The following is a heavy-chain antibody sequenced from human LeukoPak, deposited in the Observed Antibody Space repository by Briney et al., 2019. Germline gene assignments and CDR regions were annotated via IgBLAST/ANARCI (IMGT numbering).Heavy chain of an antibody. J-gene: IGHJ5*02. CDR1: GYSISSGYY. D-gene: IGHD3-9*01. V-gene: IGHV4-38-2*02. CDR3: ARVGAGYDILTGYYYPYWFDP. CDR2: IYHSGST. Sequence: PSETLSLTCTVSGYSISSGYYWGWIRQPPGKGLEWIGSIYHSGSTYYNPSLKSRVTISVDTSKNQFSLKLSSVTAADTAVYYCARVGAGYDILTGYYYPYWFDPWGQGTLVTVSS.